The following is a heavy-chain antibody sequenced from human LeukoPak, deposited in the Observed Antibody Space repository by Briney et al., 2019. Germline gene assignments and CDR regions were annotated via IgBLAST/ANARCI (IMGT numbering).Heavy chain of an antibody. Sequence: GGSLRLSCAASGFTFSSYWMSWVLQAPGKGLEWVANIKQDGSEKYYVDSVKGRFTISRDNAKNSLYLQMNSLRAEDTAVYNCARAVLLWFGEGFDPWGQGTLVTVSS. V-gene: IGHV3-7*01. J-gene: IGHJ5*02. CDR2: IKQDGSEK. D-gene: IGHD3-10*01. CDR1: GFTFSSYW. CDR3: ARAVLLWFGEGFDP.